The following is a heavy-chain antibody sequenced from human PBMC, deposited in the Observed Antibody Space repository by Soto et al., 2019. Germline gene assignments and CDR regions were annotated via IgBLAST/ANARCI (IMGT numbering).Heavy chain of an antibody. V-gene: IGHV1-18*04. J-gene: IGHJ6*02. CDR3: ARVLAYYDFWSGLFGMDV. CDR1: GYSFTSHG. D-gene: IGHD3-3*01. Sequence: SVKVPCKASGYSFTSHGISRVRQAPGQGLEWTGWNSVYNGNTNYAQKLHGRVTMTTDTSTSTAYMELTSLSSDDTAVYYGARVLAYYDFWSGLFGMDVWGQGTTVTVSS. CDR2: NSVYNGNT.